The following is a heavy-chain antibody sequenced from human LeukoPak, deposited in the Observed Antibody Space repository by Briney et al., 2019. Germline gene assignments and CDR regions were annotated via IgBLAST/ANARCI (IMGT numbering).Heavy chain of an antibody. V-gene: IGHV1-2*02. Sequence: GASVKVSCKTSGYTFTGYYMHWVRQAPGQGLEWMGWINPNSGGTNYAQKFQGRVTMTRDTSISTAYMELSRLRSDDTAVYYCARDHEPMGAYYYYMDAWGKGTTVTISS. J-gene: IGHJ6*03. CDR1: GYTFTGYY. D-gene: IGHD3-10*01. CDR2: INPNSGGT. CDR3: ARDHEPMGAYYYYMDA.